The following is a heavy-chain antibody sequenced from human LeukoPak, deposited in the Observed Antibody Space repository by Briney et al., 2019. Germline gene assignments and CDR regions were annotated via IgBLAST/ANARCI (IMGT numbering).Heavy chain of an antibody. CDR1: GYSFTSYW. D-gene: IGHD2-21*02. J-gene: IGHJ4*02. Sequence: GESLKISCRGSGYSFTSYWIGWVRQMPGKGLEWMGIIYPGDSDTRYSPSFQGQVTISADKSISTAYLQWSSLKASDTAMFYCARCLTATSFDYWGQGTLVTVSS. CDR3: ARCLTATSFDY. CDR2: IYPGDSDT. V-gene: IGHV5-51*01.